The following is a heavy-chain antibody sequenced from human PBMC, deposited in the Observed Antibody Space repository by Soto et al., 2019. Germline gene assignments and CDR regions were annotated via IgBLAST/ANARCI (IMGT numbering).Heavy chain of an antibody. CDR3: ARHGITGSYYDAFDI. J-gene: IGHJ3*02. Sequence: HPGGSLRLSCAASGFTFSSYGMHWVRQAPGKGLEWVAAIWDSGSNKYYADSVKGRFTISRDNSKNTLYLQMNSLRAEDTAVYYCARHGITGSYYDAFDIWGQGTMVTVSS. V-gene: IGHV3-33*01. D-gene: IGHD1-26*01. CDR2: IWDSGSNK. CDR1: GFTFSSYG.